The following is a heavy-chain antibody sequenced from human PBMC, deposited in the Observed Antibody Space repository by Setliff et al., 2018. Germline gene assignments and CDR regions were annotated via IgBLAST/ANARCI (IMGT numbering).Heavy chain of an antibody. D-gene: IGHD5-18*01. CDR3: ARDISYGKIDY. Sequence: GASVKVSCKASGYTFTDYYMHWTRQAPGQGLEWVGRINPNSGDTNYAQNFQGRVTMTRDTSISTVYMELSRLRSDDTAVYYCARDISYGKIDYWGQGTLVTVSS. CDR2: INPNSGDT. CDR1: GYTFTDYY. V-gene: IGHV1-2*06. J-gene: IGHJ4*02.